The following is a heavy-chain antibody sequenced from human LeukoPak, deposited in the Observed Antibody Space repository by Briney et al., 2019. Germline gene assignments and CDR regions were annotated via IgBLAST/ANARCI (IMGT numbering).Heavy chain of an antibody. J-gene: IGHJ3*02. D-gene: IGHD1-7*01. CDR3: ARAGITGTYDAFDI. Sequence: GASVKVSCKASGYTFTGYYMHWVRQAPGQGLEWMGWINPNSGGTNYAQKFQGRVTMTRDTSISTAYMELSRLRSDDTAVYYCARAGITGTYDAFDIWGQGTMVTVSS. V-gene: IGHV1-2*02. CDR1: GYTFTGYY. CDR2: INPNSGGT.